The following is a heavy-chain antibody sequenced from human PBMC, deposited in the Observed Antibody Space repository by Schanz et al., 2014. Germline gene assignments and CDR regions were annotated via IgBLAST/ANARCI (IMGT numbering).Heavy chain of an antibody. J-gene: IGHJ4*02. D-gene: IGHD5-18*01. V-gene: IGHV3-23*04. Sequence: EVQLVESGGGLVQPGGSLRLSCAASGFSFSSYAMGWVRQARGKGLEWVSAMNESHSTIYYADSVRGRFTISRDNSKTTVYLQMNSLRAEDTAVYYCAKDAANTAMITDYFVYGGQGTLVTVSS. CDR1: GFSFSSYA. CDR3: AKDAANTAMITDYFVY. CDR2: MNESHSTI.